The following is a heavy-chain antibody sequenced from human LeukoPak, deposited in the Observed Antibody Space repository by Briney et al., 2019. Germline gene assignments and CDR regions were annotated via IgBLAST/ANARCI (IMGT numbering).Heavy chain of an antibody. D-gene: IGHD3-10*01. J-gene: IGHJ5*02. CDR1: GGSINSGTYY. CDR2: IYSSGST. Sequence: SQTLSLTCTVSGGSINSGTYYWGWIRQPAGKGLEWIGRIYSSGSTNYNPSLKSRVTISVDTSKNQFSLKLSSVTAADTAVYYCARGGFGELSWFDPWGQGTLVTVSS. CDR3: ARGGFGELSWFDP. V-gene: IGHV4-61*02.